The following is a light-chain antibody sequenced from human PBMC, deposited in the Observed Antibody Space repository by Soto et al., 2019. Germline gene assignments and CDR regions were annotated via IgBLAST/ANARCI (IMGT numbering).Light chain of an antibody. J-gene: IGKJ5*01. CDR1: QSISSW. CDR3: QQYNSYLT. Sequence: DIQMTQSPSTLSASVGDRVTITCRASQSISSWLAWYQQKPGKASKLLIYDASSLESGVPSRFSGSGSGTEFTLTISSLQPDDFATYYCQQYNSYLTFGQGTRLEIK. V-gene: IGKV1-5*01. CDR2: DAS.